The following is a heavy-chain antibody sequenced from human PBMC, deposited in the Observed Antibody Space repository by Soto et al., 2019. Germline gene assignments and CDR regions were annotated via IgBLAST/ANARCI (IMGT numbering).Heavy chain of an antibody. D-gene: IGHD2-15*01. J-gene: IGHJ4*02. CDR2: INHSGST. Sequence: QVQLQQWGAGLLKPSETLSLTCAVYGGSFSGYYWSWIRQPPGKGLEWIGEINHSGSTNYNPSLKSRVTISVDPSKNQFSLKLSSVTAADTAVYYCARFHPGYCSGGSCFSYFDYWGQGTLVTVSS. CDR3: ARFHPGYCSGGSCFSYFDY. CDR1: GGSFSGYY. V-gene: IGHV4-34*01.